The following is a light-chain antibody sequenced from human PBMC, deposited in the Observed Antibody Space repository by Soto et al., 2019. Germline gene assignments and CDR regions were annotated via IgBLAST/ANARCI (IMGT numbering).Light chain of an antibody. CDR1: HDISTF. J-gene: IGKJ5*01. V-gene: IGKV1-9*01. CDR3: QQLYTLTFT. Sequence: DIQLTQSPSLLSASIGDRVTITCRASHDISTFLAWYQKKPGKAPKILIYEASTLQSGVPSRFSGSGSGTEFNLTISGLLTEDFAAYHCQQLYTLTFTGGQGTRREIK. CDR2: EAS.